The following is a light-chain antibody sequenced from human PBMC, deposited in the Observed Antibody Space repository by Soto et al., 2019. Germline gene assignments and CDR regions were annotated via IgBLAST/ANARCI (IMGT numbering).Light chain of an antibody. CDR2: DVS. CDR1: ESITSW. CDR3: QQYNSYPYK. Sequence: DIQMTQSPSTLSASVADRVTLTCRASESITSWLDWFQQKPGKAPKLLIYDVSTLERGVPSRFSGSGSVTEFTLTINSLQTDDFATYYCQQYNSYPYKFGQRTQ. J-gene: IGKJ2*01. V-gene: IGKV1-5*01.